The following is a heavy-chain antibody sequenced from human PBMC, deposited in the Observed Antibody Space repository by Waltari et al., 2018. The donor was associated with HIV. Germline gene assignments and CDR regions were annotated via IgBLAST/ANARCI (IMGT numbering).Heavy chain of an antibody. J-gene: IGHJ6*02. Sequence: EVQLLESGGGLVQPGGSLRLSCAASGLTFSSYAMRWVRQAPGKGLEWVSAISGSGGSTYYADSVKGRFTISRDNSKNTLYLQMNSLRAEDTAVYYCAKGCGSGYYYYGMDVWGQGTTVTVSS. D-gene: IGHD2-21*01. CDR1: GLTFSSYA. CDR3: AKGCGSGYYYYGMDV. V-gene: IGHV3-23*01. CDR2: ISGSGGST.